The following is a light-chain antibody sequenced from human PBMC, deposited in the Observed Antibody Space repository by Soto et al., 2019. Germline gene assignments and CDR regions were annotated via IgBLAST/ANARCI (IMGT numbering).Light chain of an antibody. J-gene: IGLJ3*02. CDR1: SGHSSYI. V-gene: IGLV4-60*02. CDR2: LEGSGTY. CDR3: ETWDSNTHEGV. Sequence: QLVLTQSSSASASLGSSVKLTCTLSSGHSSYIIAWHQQQPAKAPRYLMKLEGSGTYNKGSGVPDRFSGSSSGADRYLTISNLQFDDEADDYCETWDSNTHEGVFGGWTKRTVI.